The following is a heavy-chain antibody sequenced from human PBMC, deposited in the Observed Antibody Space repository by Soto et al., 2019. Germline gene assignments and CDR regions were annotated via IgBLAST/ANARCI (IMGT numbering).Heavy chain of an antibody. V-gene: IGHV3-20*04. CDR3: ARAMVRGVSFHYYCGMDV. J-gene: IGHJ6*02. CDR2: INWNGGST. CDR1: GFTFDDYG. Sequence: EVQLVESGGGVVRPGGSLRLSCAASGFTFDDYGMSWVRQAPGKGLEWVSGINWNGGSTGYADSVKGRFTISRDNAKNSLYLQMNSLRAEDTALYYCARAMVRGVSFHYYCGMDVWGQGTTVTVSS. D-gene: IGHD3-10*01.